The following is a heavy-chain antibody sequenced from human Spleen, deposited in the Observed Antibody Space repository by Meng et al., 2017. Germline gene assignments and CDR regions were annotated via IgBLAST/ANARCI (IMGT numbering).Heavy chain of an antibody. V-gene: IGHV4-39*01. CDR3: ARRVHDGSGHHYFDY. D-gene: IGHD3-22*01. CDR1: GGSISTSSYY. CDR2: IGYSGTI. Sequence: QVLLQGSGPGLVKPSETLSLTCTVSGGSISTSSYYWGYIRQPPGRGLEWIGTIGYSGTIVYNPSLSSRVTMTLDTSKNQFSLKLSSVTAPDTAVYYCARRVHDGSGHHYFDYWGQGTLVTVSS. J-gene: IGHJ4*02.